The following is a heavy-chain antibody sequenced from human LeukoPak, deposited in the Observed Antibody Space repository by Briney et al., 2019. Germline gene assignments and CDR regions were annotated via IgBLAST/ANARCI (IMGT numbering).Heavy chain of an antibody. J-gene: IGHJ3*02. V-gene: IGHV1-46*01. Sequence: ASVKVSCKASGYTFTSYYMHWVRQAPGQGLEWMGIINPSGGSTSYAQKFQGRVTMTRDTSTSTAYMELSSLRSEDTGVYYCARDRHCSSTSCYAFDIWGQGTMVTVSS. CDR3: ARDRHCSSTSCYAFDI. CDR2: INPSGGST. D-gene: IGHD2-2*01. CDR1: GYTFTSYY.